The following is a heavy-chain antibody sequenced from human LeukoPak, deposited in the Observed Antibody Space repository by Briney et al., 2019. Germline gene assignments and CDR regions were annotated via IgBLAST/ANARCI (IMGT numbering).Heavy chain of an antibody. CDR3: ARPFGGSYYFDH. Sequence: GGSLRLSCAASGFEFRVHGMHWVRQAPGKGLEWVAVIRYDGVTDYYADSVKGRFTISRDNSKDTLYLQMNSLRAEDTAIYYCARPFGGSYYFDHWGQGTLVTVSS. D-gene: IGHD4-23*01. J-gene: IGHJ4*02. CDR2: IRYDGVTD. CDR1: GFEFRVHG. V-gene: IGHV3-33*01.